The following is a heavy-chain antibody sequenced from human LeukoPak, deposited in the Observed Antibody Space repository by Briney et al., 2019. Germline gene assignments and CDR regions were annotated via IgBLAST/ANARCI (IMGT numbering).Heavy chain of an antibody. V-gene: IGHV3-23*01. CDR2: ISGSGSTT. CDR3: AKSLAAAAYWYFDL. CDR1: GFTFSSYA. Sequence: PTGGSLRLSCAASGFTFSSYAMSWVRQAPGKGLEWVAVISGSGSTTYYTDSVKGRFTISRDNSKNTLYLQMNSLRAEDTAVYYCAKSLAAAAYWYFDLWGRGTLVTVSS. J-gene: IGHJ2*01. D-gene: IGHD6-13*01.